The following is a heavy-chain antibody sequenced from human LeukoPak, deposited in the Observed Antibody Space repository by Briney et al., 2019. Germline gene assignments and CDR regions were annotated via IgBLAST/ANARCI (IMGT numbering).Heavy chain of an antibody. D-gene: IGHD2-2*02. V-gene: IGHV1-69*01. J-gene: IGHJ4*02. Sequence: SVKVSCKASGGTLSSYAISWVRQAPGQGLEWMGGIIPIFGTANYAQKFQGRVTITADESTSTAYMELSSLRSEDTAVYYCARAPGGRYCSSTSCYTAVDYWGQGTLVTVSS. CDR3: ARAPGGRYCSSTSCYTAVDY. CDR2: IIPIFGTA. CDR1: GGTLSSYA.